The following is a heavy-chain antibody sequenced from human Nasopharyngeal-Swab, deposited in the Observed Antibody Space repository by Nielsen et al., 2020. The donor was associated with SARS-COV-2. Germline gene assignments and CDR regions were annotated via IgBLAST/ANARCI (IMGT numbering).Heavy chain of an antibody. CDR1: GFNFTSYA. Sequence: GASLQISCSASGFNFTSYAIHCVRQPPGKGLEWVAVVSYDRTNTFYADSVKGRFAISRDNSKSTVSLQMNSLRSEDTAVYYCAKDRGGRSLDSWGQGTLVTVSS. CDR3: AKDRGGRSLDS. D-gene: IGHD3-16*01. CDR2: VSYDRTNT. V-gene: IGHV3-30-3*02. J-gene: IGHJ4*02.